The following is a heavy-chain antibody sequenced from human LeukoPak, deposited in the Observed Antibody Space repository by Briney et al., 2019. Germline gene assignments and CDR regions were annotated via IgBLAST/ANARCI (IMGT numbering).Heavy chain of an antibody. Sequence: PSETLSLTCTVSGGSISSGSYYWSWIRQPAGKGLEWIGRIYTSGSTNYNPYLKSRVTKSVDTSKNQFSLKLSSVTAADTAVYYCASGPGGSLDYWGQGTLVTVSS. CDR3: ASGPGGSLDY. CDR1: GGSISSGSYY. CDR2: IYTSGST. J-gene: IGHJ4*02. D-gene: IGHD3-16*01. V-gene: IGHV4-61*02.